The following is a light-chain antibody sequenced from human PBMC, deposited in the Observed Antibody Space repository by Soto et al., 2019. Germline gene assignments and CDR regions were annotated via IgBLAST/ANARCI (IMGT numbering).Light chain of an antibody. CDR2: GAS. CDR1: QSVSSSY. V-gene: IGKV3-20*01. Sequence: EIVLTQSPGTLSLSPGERATLSCRASQSVSSSYLAWYQQKPGQAPRLLICGASSRATGIPDRFSGSGSGTDFTLTISRLEPEDFAVYYCQQYGSSPYTFGRGTKLEIK. CDR3: QQYGSSPYT. J-gene: IGKJ2*01.